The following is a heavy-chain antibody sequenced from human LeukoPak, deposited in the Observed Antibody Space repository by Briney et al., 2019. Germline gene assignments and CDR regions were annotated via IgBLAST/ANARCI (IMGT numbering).Heavy chain of an antibody. CDR3: ARERGGDYIDF. CDR1: GFTFSSYW. CDR2: INSDGSST. V-gene: IGHV3-74*01. J-gene: IGHJ4*02. Sequence: GGSLRLSCAASGFTFSSYWMHWVRQAPGKGLVWVSRINSDGSSTSYADSVKGRFTISRDNSKNTLYLQMNSLRAEDTAVYYCARERGGDYIDFWGQGTLVTVSS. D-gene: IGHD3-10*01.